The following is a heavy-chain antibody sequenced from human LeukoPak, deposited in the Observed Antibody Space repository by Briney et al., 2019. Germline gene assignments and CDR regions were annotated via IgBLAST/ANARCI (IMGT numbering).Heavy chain of an antibody. CDR1: GYTFSTYG. CDR3: ARQVLIAGGRYGMDV. J-gene: IGHJ6*02. CDR2: ISAYKGNT. D-gene: IGHD2-15*01. V-gene: IGHV1-18*01. Sequence: ASVKVSCKASGYTFSTYGISWVRQAPGQGLEWMGWISAYKGNTYYAQKLQGRVTMTTDTSTSTAYMELRSLRSDDTAVYYCARQVLIAGGRYGMDVWGQGTTVTVSS.